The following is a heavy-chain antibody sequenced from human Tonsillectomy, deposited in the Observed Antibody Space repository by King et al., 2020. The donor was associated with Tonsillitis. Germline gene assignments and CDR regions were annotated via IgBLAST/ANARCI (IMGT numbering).Heavy chain of an antibody. Sequence: VQLVESGGGLVEPGGSLRLSCAGSGFAFSSYTITWVRQAPGKGLEYVASISKSSSLKYYADLGKGRFTISRENVDNSAYLQMNSLRVDDTAVYYCVRGAQRDYWGQGTMVSVSS. J-gene: IGHJ4*02. CDR1: GFAFSSYT. V-gene: IGHV3-21*01. D-gene: IGHD3-16*01. CDR2: ISKSSSLK. CDR3: VRGAQRDY.